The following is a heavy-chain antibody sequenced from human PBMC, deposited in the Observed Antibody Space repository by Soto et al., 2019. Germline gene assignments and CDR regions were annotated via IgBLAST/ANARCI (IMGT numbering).Heavy chain of an antibody. CDR2: IKSNGGDP. V-gene: IGHV1-2*02. Sequence: ASVKVSCKASGYTFTSYGISWVRQAPGQGLEWMGWIKSNGGDPKYAQKFQDRVTMTRDTSMNTVYMELSSLRSDDSAVYYCARDERSYGEPPFDYWGQGTLVTVSS. CDR1: GYTFTSYG. D-gene: IGHD3-16*01. J-gene: IGHJ4*02. CDR3: ARDERSYGEPPFDY.